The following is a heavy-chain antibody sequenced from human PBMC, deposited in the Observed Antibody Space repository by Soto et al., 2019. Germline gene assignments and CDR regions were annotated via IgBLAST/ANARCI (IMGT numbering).Heavy chain of an antibody. CDR2: IYATGDT. J-gene: IGHJ5*02. V-gene: IGHV4-4*07. D-gene: IGHD1-26*01. CDR1: GASLSRYY. CDR3: VRDGTKNLRDRFEP. Sequence: QVVLQESGPGVVKPSDTLSLTCNVSGASLSRYYWSWIRPPPGKGLEWIGRIYATGDTDYNPSLKSRISMSVDMSKKQCSLPLRSVTAADTAIYYCVRDGTKNLRDRFEPWGRGILVTVSS.